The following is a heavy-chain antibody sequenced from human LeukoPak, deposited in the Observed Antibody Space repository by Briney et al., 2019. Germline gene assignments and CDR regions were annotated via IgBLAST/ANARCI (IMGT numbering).Heavy chain of an antibody. CDR2: ITGGSNYI. J-gene: IGHJ3*02. CDR3: AREYNAAFDI. D-gene: IGHD5-24*01. CDR1: GFTFSGYT. Sequence: KPGGSLRLSCAASGFTFSGYTMHWVRQAPGKGLEWVSSITGGSNYIFYADSVKGRFTISRDNAKNSLSLQMNSLRAEDTAVYYCAREYNAAFDIWGQGTMGTVSS. V-gene: IGHV3-21*01.